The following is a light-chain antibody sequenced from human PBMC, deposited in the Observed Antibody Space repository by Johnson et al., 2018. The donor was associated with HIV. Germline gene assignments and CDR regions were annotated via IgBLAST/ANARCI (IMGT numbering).Light chain of an antibody. Sequence: QSVLTQPPSVSAAPGQKVTISCSGSSSNIGNNYVSWYQQLPGKALKLLIYENNKRPSGIPDRFSGPQSGTSATLGITGLQTGDEADYSRGTWDSSLGGYVFGTGTMVTVL. J-gene: IGLJ1*01. V-gene: IGLV1-51*02. CDR3: GTWDSSLGGYV. CDR2: ENN. CDR1: SSNIGNNY.